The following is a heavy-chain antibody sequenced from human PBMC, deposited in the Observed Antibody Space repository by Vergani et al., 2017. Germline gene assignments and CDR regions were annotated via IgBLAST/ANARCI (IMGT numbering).Heavy chain of an antibody. CDR1: GGSVSSGSYY. Sequence: QVQLQESGPGLVKPSETLSLTCTVSGGSVSSGSYYWSWIRQPPGKGLEWIGYIYYSGSTNYNPSLKSRVPISVDPSKNQFSLKLSSVTAADTAVYYCASTEGYCSSTSCYSLPPGFDYWGQGTLVTVSS. CDR3: ASTEGYCSSTSCYSLPPGFDY. CDR2: IYYSGST. D-gene: IGHD2-2*01. V-gene: IGHV4-61*01. J-gene: IGHJ4*02.